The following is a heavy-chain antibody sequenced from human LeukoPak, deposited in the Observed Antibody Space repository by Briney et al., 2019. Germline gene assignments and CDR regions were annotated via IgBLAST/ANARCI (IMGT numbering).Heavy chain of an antibody. CDR1: GDSISSYF. CDR2: VSDSGNT. D-gene: IGHD3-10*01. V-gene: IGHV4-59*08. Sequence: PSETLSLTCTVSGDSISSYFWSWFRQPPGRGLEWIAYVSDSGNTNYNPSLKSRVTMSIDTSKNEFSLKLSSVTAADTAVYYCARLGGSYSVDYWGQGTLVTVSS. J-gene: IGHJ4*02. CDR3: ARLGGSYSVDY.